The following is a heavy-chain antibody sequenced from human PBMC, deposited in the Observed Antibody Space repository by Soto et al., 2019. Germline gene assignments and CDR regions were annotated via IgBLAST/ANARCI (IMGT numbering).Heavy chain of an antibody. J-gene: IGHJ4*02. CDR3: AKAVNYDILTGLPVDY. Sequence: PGGSLRLSCAASGFTFSSYAMSWVRQAPGKGLEWVSAISGSGGSTYYADSVKGRFTISRDNSKNTLYLQMNSLRAEDTAVYYCAKAVNYDILTGLPVDYWGQGTLVTVSS. CDR1: GFTFSSYA. D-gene: IGHD3-9*01. V-gene: IGHV3-23*01. CDR2: ISGSGGST.